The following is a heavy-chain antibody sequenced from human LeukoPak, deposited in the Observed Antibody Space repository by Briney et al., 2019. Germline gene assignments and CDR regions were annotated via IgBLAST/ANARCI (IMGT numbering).Heavy chain of an antibody. J-gene: IGHJ4*02. CDR1: GFTFSSYG. CDR3: ARGGYYDSSGYSFDY. CDR2: IWYDGSNK. V-gene: IGHV3-33*01. Sequence: GRSLRLSCAASGFTFSSYGMHWVRQAPGKGLEWVAVIWYDGSNKYYADSAKGRFTISRDNSKNTLYLQMNSLRAEDTAVYYCARGGYYDSSGYSFDYWGQGTLVTVSS. D-gene: IGHD3-22*01.